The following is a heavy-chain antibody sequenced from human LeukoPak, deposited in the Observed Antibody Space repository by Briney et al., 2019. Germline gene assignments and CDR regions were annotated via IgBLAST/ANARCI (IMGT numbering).Heavy chain of an antibody. CDR1: GFTFSTYV. D-gene: IGHD3-10*01. Sequence: PGGSLRLSCVGSGFTFSTYVMHWVRQAPGKGLEWVAFIRFDGSKKYYADSVKGRFSISRDNSKNTLYLQMDSLRAEDTALYYCAKFTSGSYYDAFDYWGQGTLVTVSS. J-gene: IGHJ4*02. CDR2: IRFDGSKK. CDR3: AKFTSGSYYDAFDY. V-gene: IGHV3-30*02.